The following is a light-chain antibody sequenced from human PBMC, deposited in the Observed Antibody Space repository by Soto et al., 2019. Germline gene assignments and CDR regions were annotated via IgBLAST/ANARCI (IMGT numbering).Light chain of an antibody. J-gene: IGLJ1*01. CDR2: DVS. CDR1: SSDVGGYNY. V-gene: IGLV2-14*01. Sequence: QSALTQPASVSGSPGQSITISCTGTSSDVGGYNYVSWYQQHPGKAPKLMIYDVSNRPSGISNRFSGSKSGNTASLTISGLQAEDEADYYCSSYTSSNTYVLGTGTKVTVL. CDR3: SSYTSSNTYV.